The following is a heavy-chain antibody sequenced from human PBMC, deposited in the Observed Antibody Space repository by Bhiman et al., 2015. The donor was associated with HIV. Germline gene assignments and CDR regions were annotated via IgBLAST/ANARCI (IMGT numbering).Heavy chain of an antibody. CDR1: GFTFSNYE. V-gene: IGHV3-48*03. Sequence: EVQLVESGGGLVQPGGSLGLSCAASGFTFSNYEMYWVRQAPGKGLEWIAYISSSGDTIYYADSLMGRFTISRDNTKNSLYLQMSSLRAEDTAVYYCANSPVDIVATITFPRYWGQGTLVTVSS. J-gene: IGHJ4*02. D-gene: IGHD5-12*01. CDR3: ANSPVDIVATITFPRY. CDR2: ISSSGDTI.